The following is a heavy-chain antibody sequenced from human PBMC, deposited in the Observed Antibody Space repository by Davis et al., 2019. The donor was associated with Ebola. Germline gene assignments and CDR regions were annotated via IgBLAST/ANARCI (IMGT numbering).Heavy chain of an antibody. Sequence: PGGSLRLSCAASGFTFSSNGMHWVRQAPGKGLEWVAFIRYDGSNKYYADSVKGRFTISRDNSKNTLYLQMSSLRAEDTAVYYCAKDRGVYDSSGYYGPAFDYWGQGTLVTVSS. CDR2: IRYDGSNK. CDR1: GFTFSSNG. V-gene: IGHV3-30*02. J-gene: IGHJ4*02. CDR3: AKDRGVYDSSGYYGPAFDY. D-gene: IGHD3-22*01.